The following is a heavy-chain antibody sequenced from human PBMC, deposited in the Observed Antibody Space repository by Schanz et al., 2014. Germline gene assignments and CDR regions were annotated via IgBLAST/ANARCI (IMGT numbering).Heavy chain of an antibody. V-gene: IGHV3-23*01. Sequence: DVQLLESGGGLVQPGGSLRLSCAASGFTFNSYAMTWVRQAPGKGLEWVSAISGSGGSTYYADSVKGRFTISRDNSKNTLYLQMNSLRADDTAVYYCARANYRRKINFDYWGRGTLVTVSS. CDR3: ARANYRRKINFDY. J-gene: IGHJ4*02. D-gene: IGHD3-10*01. CDR1: GFTFNSYA. CDR2: ISGSGGST.